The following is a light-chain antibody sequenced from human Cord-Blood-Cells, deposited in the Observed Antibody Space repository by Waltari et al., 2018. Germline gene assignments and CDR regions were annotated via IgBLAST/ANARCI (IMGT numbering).Light chain of an antibody. Sequence: SYELTQPSSVSVSPGQTARITCSGDVLAKKYARWFQQKPGQAPVLVIYKDSERPPGIPERFSGSSSGTTVTLTISGAQVEDEADYYCYSAADNNEVFGGGTKLTVL. CDR2: KDS. CDR1: VLAKKY. J-gene: IGLJ3*02. V-gene: IGLV3-27*01. CDR3: YSAADNNEV.